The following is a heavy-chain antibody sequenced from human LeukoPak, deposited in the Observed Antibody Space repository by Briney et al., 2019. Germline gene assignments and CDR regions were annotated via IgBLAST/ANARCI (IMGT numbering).Heavy chain of an antibody. J-gene: IGHJ6*02. V-gene: IGHV4-31*03. D-gene: IGHD2-2*02. Sequence: SQTLSLTCTVSGGSISSGGYYWSWIRQHPGKGLEWIGYIYYSGSTYYNPSLKSRVTISVDTSKNQFSLKLSSVTAADTAVYYCARVVPAAIYYYYYGMDVWGQGTTVTVSS. CDR2: IYYSGST. CDR3: ARVVPAAIYYYYYGMDV. CDR1: GGSISSGGYY.